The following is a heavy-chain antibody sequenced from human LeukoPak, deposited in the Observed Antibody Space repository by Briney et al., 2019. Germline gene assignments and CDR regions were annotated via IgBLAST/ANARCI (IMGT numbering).Heavy chain of an antibody. Sequence: PGGSLRLSCAASGFTFSSYAMSWVRQAPGKGLEWVSAISGSGGSTYYADSVKGRFTISRDNSKNTLYLQMNSLGAEDTAVYYCAKVVGYYDSSGYYRYFDYWGQGTLVTVSS. CDR2: ISGSGGST. J-gene: IGHJ4*02. D-gene: IGHD3-22*01. CDR3: AKVVGYYDSSGYYRYFDY. V-gene: IGHV3-23*01. CDR1: GFTFSSYA.